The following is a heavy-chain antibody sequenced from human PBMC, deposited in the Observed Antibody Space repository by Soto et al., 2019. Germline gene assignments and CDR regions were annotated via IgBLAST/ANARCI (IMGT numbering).Heavy chain of an antibody. V-gene: IGHV1-69*13. D-gene: IGHD3-22*01. CDR3: ASPLGPGSSLYYDSSGYRFGY. J-gene: IGHJ4*02. Sequence: SVKVSCKASGGTFSSYAISWVRQAPGQGLEWMGGIIPIFGTANYAQKFQGRVTITADESTSTAYMELSSLRSEDTAVYYCASPLGPGSSLYYDSSGYRFGYWGQGTLVTVSS. CDR1: GGTFSSYA. CDR2: IIPIFGTA.